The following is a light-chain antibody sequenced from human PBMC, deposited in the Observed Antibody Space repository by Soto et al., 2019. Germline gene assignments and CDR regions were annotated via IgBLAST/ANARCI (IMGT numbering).Light chain of an antibody. V-gene: IGKV2-28*01. CDR1: QSLLHNGYNN. Sequence: DIVMTQSPLSLPVTPGEPASISCRSSQSLLHNGYNNLDCYLQKPGQSPQLLIYLGSNRASGVPDRFSGSGSGTDFTLKISRVEAEDVGVYYCMQAVQAPLTFGGGTKVEIK. CDR2: LGS. CDR3: MQAVQAPLT. J-gene: IGKJ4*01.